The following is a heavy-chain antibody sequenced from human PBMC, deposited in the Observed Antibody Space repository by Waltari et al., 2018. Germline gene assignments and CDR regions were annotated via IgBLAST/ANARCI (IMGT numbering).Heavy chain of an antibody. Sequence: QVQLQESGPGLVKPSETLSLTCTVSGGSISSHYWSWIRQPPGKGLEWIGYIYYSGSTNYNPSLKSRVTISVDTSKNQFSLKLSSVTAADTAVYYCAGSSYYYGSGSYSWFDPWGQGTLVTVSS. CDR1: GGSISSHY. CDR3: AGSSYYYGSGSYSWFDP. D-gene: IGHD3-10*01. J-gene: IGHJ5*02. V-gene: IGHV4-59*11. CDR2: IYYSGST.